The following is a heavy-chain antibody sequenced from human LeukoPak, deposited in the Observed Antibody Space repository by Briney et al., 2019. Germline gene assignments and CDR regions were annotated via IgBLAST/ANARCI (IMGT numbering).Heavy chain of an antibody. V-gene: IGHV4-39*07. J-gene: IGHJ3*02. Sequence: PSETLSLTCTVSGGSISSSSYYWGWIRQPPGKGPEWIGSIYYSGSTYYNPSLKSRVTTSVDTSKNQFSLKLSSVTAADTAVYYCAETDGDFDAFDIWGQGTMVTVSS. CDR1: GGSISSSSYY. CDR3: AETDGDFDAFDI. CDR2: IYYSGST. D-gene: IGHD4-17*01.